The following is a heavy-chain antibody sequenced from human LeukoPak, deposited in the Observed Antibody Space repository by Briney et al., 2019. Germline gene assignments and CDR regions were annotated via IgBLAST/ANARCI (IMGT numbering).Heavy chain of an antibody. CDR3: ARASRGLEPYNWFDP. CDR1: GYSISSGYY. J-gene: IGHJ5*02. D-gene: IGHD1-1*01. V-gene: IGHV4-38-2*02. Sequence: SETLSLTCTVSGYSISSGYYWGWIRQPPGKGLEWIGSIYHSGSTYYNPSLKSRVTISVDTSKNQFPLKLSSVTAADTAVYYCARASRGLEPYNWFDPWGQGTLVTVSS. CDR2: IYHSGST.